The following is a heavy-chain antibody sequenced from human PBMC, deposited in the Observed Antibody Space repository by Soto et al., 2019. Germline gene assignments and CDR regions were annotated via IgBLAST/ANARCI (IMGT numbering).Heavy chain of an antibody. CDR3: ARDTVLKGMFDL. J-gene: IGHJ5*02. D-gene: IGHD4-17*01. V-gene: IGHV4-59*01. Sequence: SETLSLTCTVSVGSIGSYDWSLVRQPPGKGLEWISSVYYTGTTNYNPSLGSRVTISIDAPENQISLKMTPVTAADTAFYYCARDTVLKGMFDLCGQGTLVTVS. CDR1: VGSIGSYD. CDR2: VYYTGTT.